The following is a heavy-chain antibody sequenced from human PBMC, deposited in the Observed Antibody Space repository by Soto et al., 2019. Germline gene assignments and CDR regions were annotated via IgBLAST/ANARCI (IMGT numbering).Heavy chain of an antibody. V-gene: IGHV1-3*01. CDR3: ASEDRTTTAGDY. CDR1: GYTFTSYA. CDR2: INAGNGNT. Sequence: QVQLVQSGAEVKKPGASVKVSCKASGYTFTSYAMHWVRQAPGQRLEWIGWINAGNGNTKYSQKFQGRVTITRDTSASTAYMELSSLRSEDTAVYYCASEDRTTTAGDYWGQGTLVTVSS. J-gene: IGHJ4*02. D-gene: IGHD2-21*02.